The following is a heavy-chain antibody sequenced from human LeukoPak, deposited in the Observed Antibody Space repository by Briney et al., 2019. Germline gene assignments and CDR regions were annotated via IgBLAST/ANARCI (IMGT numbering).Heavy chain of an antibody. J-gene: IGHJ4*02. CDR3: ARIRPNYYHSSGFFDY. D-gene: IGHD3-22*01. CDR2: IDWDDDK. Sequence: SGPTLVNPTQTLTLTCTFSGFSLSTRGMCVSWIRQPPGKALEWLGRIDWDDDKYYSTALKTRLTTSKDPSKNQVVLTMTNMDPVDTATYYCARIRPNYYHSSGFFDYWGQGTLVTVSS. V-gene: IGHV2-70*11. CDR1: GFSLSTRGMC.